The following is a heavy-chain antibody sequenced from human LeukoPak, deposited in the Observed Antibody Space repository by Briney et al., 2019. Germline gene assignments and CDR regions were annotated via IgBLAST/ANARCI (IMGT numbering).Heavy chain of an antibody. D-gene: IGHD3-10*01. CDR1: GGSISSYY. CDR3: ARDHGITMVRGAPKGGWFDP. CDR2: IYYSGST. Sequence: SETLSLTCTVSGGSISSYYWSWIRQPPGKGLEWIGYIYYSGSTYYNPSLKSRVTISVDTSKNQFSLKLSSVTAADTAVYYCARDHGITMVRGAPKGGWFDPWGQGTLVTVSS. J-gene: IGHJ5*02. V-gene: IGHV4-59*12.